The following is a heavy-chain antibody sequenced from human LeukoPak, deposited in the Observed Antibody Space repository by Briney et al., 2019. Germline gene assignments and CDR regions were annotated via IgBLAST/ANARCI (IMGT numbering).Heavy chain of an antibody. V-gene: IGHV4-4*07. CDR2: IYTSGST. D-gene: IGHD3-3*01. CDR1: GGSISSYY. Sequence: PSETLSLSCTVSGGSISSYYWSWIRQPAGKGLEWIGRIYTSGSTNYNPSLKSQVTMSVDTSKNQFSLKLSSVTAADTAVYYCARGATIFGVVITWFDPWAQGTLVTVSP. CDR3: ARGATIFGVVITWFDP. J-gene: IGHJ5*02.